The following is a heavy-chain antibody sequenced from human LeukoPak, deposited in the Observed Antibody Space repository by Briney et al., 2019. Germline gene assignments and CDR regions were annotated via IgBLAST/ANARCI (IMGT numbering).Heavy chain of an antibody. CDR3: AKEGEYSSSWYEPYFDY. J-gene: IGHJ4*02. CDR1: GFTFSSYG. D-gene: IGHD6-13*01. Sequence: QAGGSLRLSCAASGFTFSSYGMHWVRQAPGKGLEWVAVIWYDGSNKYYADSVEGRFTIYRDNSKNTLYLQMNSLRAEDTAVYYCAKEGEYSSSWYEPYFDYWGQGTLVTVS. V-gene: IGHV3-33*06. CDR2: IWYDGSNK.